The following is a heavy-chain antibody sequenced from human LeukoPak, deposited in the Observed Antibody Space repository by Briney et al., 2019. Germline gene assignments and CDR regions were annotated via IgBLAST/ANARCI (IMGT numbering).Heavy chain of an antibody. V-gene: IGHV1-69*06. Sequence: SVTVSRKASGYTFTGYYMHWVRQAPGQGLEWMGGIIPIFGTANYAQKFQGRVTITADKSTSTAYMELSSLRSEDTAVYYCARSIAARPYYYYYMDVGGKGTTVTVSS. CDR2: IIPIFGTA. J-gene: IGHJ6*03. CDR3: ARSIAARPYYYYYMDV. D-gene: IGHD6-6*01. CDR1: GYTFTGYY.